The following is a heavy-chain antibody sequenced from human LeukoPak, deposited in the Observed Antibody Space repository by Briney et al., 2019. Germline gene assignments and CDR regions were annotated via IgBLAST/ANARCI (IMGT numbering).Heavy chain of an antibody. CDR3: ARDLAPGDTAMAHYYYYGMDV. CDR1: GYTFTGYY. CDR2: INPNSGGT. J-gene: IGHJ6*02. Sequence: GASVKVSCKASGYTFTGYYMHWVRQAPGQGLEWMGWINPNSGGTNYAQKFQGRVTMTRDTSISTAYMELSRLRSDDTAVYYRARDLAPGDTAMAHYYYYGMDVWGRGATVTVSS. D-gene: IGHD5-18*01. V-gene: IGHV1-2*02.